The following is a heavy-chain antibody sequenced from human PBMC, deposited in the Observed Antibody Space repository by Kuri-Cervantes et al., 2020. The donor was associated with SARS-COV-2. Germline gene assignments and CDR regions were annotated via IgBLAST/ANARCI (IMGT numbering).Heavy chain of an antibody. J-gene: IGHJ5*02. Sequence: ASVKVSCKASGYTFTDYYIHWVRQAPGQGLEWMGWVNPKTGGTKYAQKLQGRVTMTRDTSITTAYMELSRLRYDDTAVYYCARRGSGWSNWFDPWGQGTLVTVSS. D-gene: IGHD6-19*01. CDR3: ARRGSGWSNWFDP. V-gene: IGHV1-2*02. CDR1: GYTFTDYY. CDR2: VNPKTGGT.